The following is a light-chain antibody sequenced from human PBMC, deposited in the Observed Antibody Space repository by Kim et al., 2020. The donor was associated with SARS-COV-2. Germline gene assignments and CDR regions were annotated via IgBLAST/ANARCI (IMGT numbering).Light chain of an antibody. CDR1: SGHSSYA. V-gene: IGLV4-69*01. J-gene: IGLJ3*02. CDR2: VNSDGSH. CDR3: QTWGTGWV. Sequence: QLVLTQPPSASASLGASVRLTCTLSSGHSSYAIAWHQQQPEKGPRYLMKVNSDGSHYKGDGIPDRFSGSSSGAERYLTISSLQSEDETDYYCQTWGTGWVFGGGTKLTVL.